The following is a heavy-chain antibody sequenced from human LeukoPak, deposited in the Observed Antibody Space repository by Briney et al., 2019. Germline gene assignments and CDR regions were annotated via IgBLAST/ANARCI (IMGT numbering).Heavy chain of an antibody. D-gene: IGHD2-8*01. CDR2: IKSKTDGGTT. CDR3: TIPTNGVDY. J-gene: IGHJ4*02. Sequence: GGSLRLSCAASGFSFSSYTMNWVRQAPGKGLEWVGRIKSKTDGGTTDYAAPVKGRFTISRDDSKNTLYLQMNSLKTEDTAVYYCTIPTNGVDYWGQGTLVTVSS. CDR1: GFSFSSYT. V-gene: IGHV3-15*01.